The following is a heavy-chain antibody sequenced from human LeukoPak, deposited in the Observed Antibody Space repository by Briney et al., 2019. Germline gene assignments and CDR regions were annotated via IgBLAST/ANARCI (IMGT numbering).Heavy chain of an antibody. J-gene: IGHJ2*01. CDR1: ELTFRSYV. V-gene: IGHV3-23*01. CDR2: LSSGYST. CDR3: ATSRRTFWYFDL. Sequence: GGSLRLSCAASELTFRSYVMNWVRQAPGEGLEWVSGLSSGYSTYYADSVKGRFTISSDNSRNTLYLQMNSLRAEDTAVYYCATSRRTFWYFDLWGRGTLVTVS.